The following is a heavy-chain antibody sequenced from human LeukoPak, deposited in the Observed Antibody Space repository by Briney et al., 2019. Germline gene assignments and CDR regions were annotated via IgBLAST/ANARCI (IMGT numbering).Heavy chain of an antibody. CDR3: AKTLWGPRSCPDY. CDR1: GFTFSSYG. J-gene: IGHJ4*02. V-gene: IGHV3-30*18. Sequence: QPGRSLRLSCAASGFTFSSYGMHWVRQAPGKGLEWVAVISYDGSSKYYADSVKGRFTISRDNSKNTLYLQMNSLRAEDTAVYYCAKTLWGPRSCPDYWGQGTLVTVSS. CDR2: ISYDGSSK. D-gene: IGHD3-16*01.